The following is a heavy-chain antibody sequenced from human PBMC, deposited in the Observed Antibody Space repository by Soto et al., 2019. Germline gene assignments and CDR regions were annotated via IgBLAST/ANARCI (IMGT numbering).Heavy chain of an antibody. V-gene: IGHV3-48*03. J-gene: IGHJ4*02. CDR2: TSGGGDTT. CDR1: GFTFSSYE. CDR3: ARDWREVTNRIPFADY. D-gene: IGHD4-17*01. Sequence: EVQLVESGGGLVQPGGSLRLSCVASGFTFSSYEMNWVRQAPGKGLEWRSYTSGGGDTTYYADSVKGRFTTSRDNGKNSLYLQMNSLGVDGTAVYYCARDWREVTNRIPFADYWGQGILVTVSS.